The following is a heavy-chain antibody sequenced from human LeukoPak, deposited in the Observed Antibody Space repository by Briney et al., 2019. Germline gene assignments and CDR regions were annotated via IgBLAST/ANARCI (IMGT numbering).Heavy chain of an antibody. J-gene: IGHJ4*02. CDR3: ARGKYYYDSSGYAN. D-gene: IGHD3-22*01. CDR2: ISFDGNTI. CDR1: GFPFNTYA. Sequence: GGSLRLSCAASGFPFNTYAMHWFRQAPGKGLEWVAVISFDGNTIYYVDSVKGRFTISRDNSRDTLYLQMNTLRPEDTAVYYCARGKYYYDSSGYANWGQGTLVTVSS. V-gene: IGHV3-30-3*01.